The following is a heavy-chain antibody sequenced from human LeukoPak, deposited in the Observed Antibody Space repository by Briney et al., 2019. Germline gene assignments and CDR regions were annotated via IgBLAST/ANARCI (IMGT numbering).Heavy chain of an antibody. D-gene: IGHD2/OR15-2a*01. Sequence: ASVKVSCKATGYSFTGHYMHWVRQAPGQGLEWMGWTNPNSGGTNYAQKFQGRVIMTRDTSISTAYMEVTRLESDDTAVYYCARQSNKGGFDPWGQGTLVTVSS. V-gene: IGHV1-2*02. CDR3: ARQSNKGGFDP. J-gene: IGHJ5*02. CDR2: TNPNSGGT. CDR1: GYSFTGHY.